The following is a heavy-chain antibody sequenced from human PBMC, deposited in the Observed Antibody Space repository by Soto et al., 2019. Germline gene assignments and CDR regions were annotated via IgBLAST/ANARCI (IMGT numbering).Heavy chain of an antibody. V-gene: IGHV4-34*01. Sequence: SETLSLTCAVYGGSFSDTYWNWFRQPPGKGLEWIGEINHNTNTIYNPSLTSRVTISVDTSKNHFSLKLTSVTAADTAVYYCARGVRLFRGSCDPWAQGTLVTVS. J-gene: IGHJ5*02. CDR2: INHNTNT. CDR1: GGSFSDTY. CDR3: ARGVRLFRGSCDP. D-gene: IGHD2-15*01.